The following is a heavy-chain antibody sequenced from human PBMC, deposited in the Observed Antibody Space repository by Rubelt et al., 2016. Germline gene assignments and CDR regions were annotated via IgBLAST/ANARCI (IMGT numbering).Heavy chain of an antibody. CDR3: AREVVYYFDY. CDR1: GFTFSSYG. D-gene: IGHD2-15*01. V-gene: IGHV3-33*01. CDR2: IWYDGSNK. Sequence: ESGGGVVQPGRSLRLSCAASGFTFSSYGMHWVRQAPGKGLEWVAVIWYDGSNKYYADSVKGRFTISRDNAKNSLYLQMNSLRAEDTAVYYCAREVVYYFDYWGQGTLVTVSS. J-gene: IGHJ4*02.